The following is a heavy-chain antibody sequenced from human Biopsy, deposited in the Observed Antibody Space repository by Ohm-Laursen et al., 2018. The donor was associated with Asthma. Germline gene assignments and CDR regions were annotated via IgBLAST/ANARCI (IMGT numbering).Heavy chain of an antibody. CDR1: GYTFTSYY. J-gene: IGHJ6*04. CDR3: AREATSGEVPFGYFYALDV. Sequence: SVKVSCKASGYTFTSYYMHWVRQAPGHGLEWMGMINPFGGSSNFAQKFQGRLTMNRDTSTRTVYMELSSLRSEDTAVYYCAREATSGEVPFGYFYALDVWGEGTTVTVSS. V-gene: IGHV1-46*01. D-gene: IGHD2-2*01. CDR2: INPFGGSS.